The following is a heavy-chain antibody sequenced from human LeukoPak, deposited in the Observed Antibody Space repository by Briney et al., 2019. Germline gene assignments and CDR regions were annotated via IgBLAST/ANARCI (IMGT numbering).Heavy chain of an antibody. D-gene: IGHD5-18*01. CDR1: GGSISSGSYY. Sequence: PSETLSLTCTVSGGSISSGSYYWSWIRQPAVKGLEWIGRIYTSGSTNYNPSLKSRVTISVDTSKNQFSLRLSSVTAADTAVYYCARFGGYSYGYKTGFDYWGQGTLVTVSS. V-gene: IGHV4-61*02. CDR3: ARFGGYSYGYKTGFDY. J-gene: IGHJ4*02. CDR2: IYTSGST.